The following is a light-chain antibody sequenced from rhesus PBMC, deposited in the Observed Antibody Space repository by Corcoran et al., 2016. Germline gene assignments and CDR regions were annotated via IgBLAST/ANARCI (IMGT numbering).Light chain of an antibody. CDR2: KAS. Sequence: DIQMTQSPSSLSASVGDRVTITCRARESVSNYLNWYQQKPGKAPNLLIYKASTLQSGVPSRFSGSGSGTDFTFTISSLQPEDVATYYWQHGYGTPPTFGGGTKVELK. J-gene: IGKJ4*01. CDR3: QHGYGTPPT. CDR1: ESVSNY. V-gene: IGKV1-74*01.